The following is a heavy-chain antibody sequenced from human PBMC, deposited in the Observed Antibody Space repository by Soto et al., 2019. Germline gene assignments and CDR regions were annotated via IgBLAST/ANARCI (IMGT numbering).Heavy chain of an antibody. CDR2: ISYDGSNQ. CDR3: AKGFTYNYDSSGYYTFNY. V-gene: IGHV3-30*18. CDR1: GFTFSDYG. J-gene: IGHJ4*02. Sequence: GGSLRLSCVAPGFTFSDYGMHWVRQAPGKGLEWVAVISYDGSNQYYADSVKGRFTISRGNSKNTLYLQMNSLRAEDTAVYYCAKGFTYNYDSSGYYTFNYWGQGTLVTVSS. D-gene: IGHD3-22*01.